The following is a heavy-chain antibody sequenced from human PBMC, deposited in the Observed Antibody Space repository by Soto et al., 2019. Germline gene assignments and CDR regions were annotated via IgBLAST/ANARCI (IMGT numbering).Heavy chain of an antibody. J-gene: IGHJ5*02. D-gene: IGHD3-3*01. V-gene: IGHV4-59*01. CDR2: IYYSGST. Sequence: SENLSLTCTVSGGSISSYYWSWIRQPPGKGLEWIGYIYYSGSTNYNPSLKSRVTISVDTSKNQFSLKLSSVTAADTAVYYCARGNSNYDFWSGYYVPYNWFDPWGQGTLVTVSS. CDR3: ARGNSNYDFWSGYYVPYNWFDP. CDR1: GGSISSYY.